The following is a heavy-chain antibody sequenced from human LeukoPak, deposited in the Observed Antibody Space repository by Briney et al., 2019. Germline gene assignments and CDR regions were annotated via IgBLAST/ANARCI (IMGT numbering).Heavy chain of an antibody. Sequence: PGGSLRLSCAASGFTFSSYWMHWVRQAPGKGLVWVSRINSDGSSASYADSVKGRFTISRDNAKNTLYLQMNSLRAEDTAVYYCARDRDYYYDSSYGMDVWGQGTTVTVSS. CDR2: INSDGSSA. D-gene: IGHD3-22*01. J-gene: IGHJ6*02. V-gene: IGHV3-74*01. CDR3: ARDRDYYYDSSYGMDV. CDR1: GFTFSSYW.